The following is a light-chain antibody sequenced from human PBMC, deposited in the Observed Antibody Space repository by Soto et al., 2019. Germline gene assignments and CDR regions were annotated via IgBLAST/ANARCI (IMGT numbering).Light chain of an antibody. CDR2: TSS. V-gene: IGKV1-39*01. CDR1: QTISTY. Sequence: IQMTQSPSSLSASVGDRITMTCRASQTISTYLNWYQQKPGKAPKLLISTSSTLQSGVPSRFSGSGSGTEFTLSIRGLKPDDVATYFCQQSYQTPWTFGLGTKVEI. CDR3: QQSYQTPWT. J-gene: IGKJ1*01.